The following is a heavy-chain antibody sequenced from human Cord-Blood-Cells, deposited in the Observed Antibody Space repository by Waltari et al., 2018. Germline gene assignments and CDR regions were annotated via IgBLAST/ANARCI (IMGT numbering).Heavy chain of an antibody. CDR2: IIPILGIA. V-gene: IGHV1-69*09. J-gene: IGHJ2*01. CDR1: GGTFSSYA. D-gene: IGHD7-27*01. CDR3: ARDRTINWGHWYFDL. Sequence: QVQLVQSGAEVKKPGSSVKVSCKASGGTFSSYAISWVRQAPGQGLEWMGRIIPILGIANYAQKFQGRVTITADKSTSTAYMELSSLRSEDTAVYYCARDRTINWGHWYFDLWGRGTLVTVSS.